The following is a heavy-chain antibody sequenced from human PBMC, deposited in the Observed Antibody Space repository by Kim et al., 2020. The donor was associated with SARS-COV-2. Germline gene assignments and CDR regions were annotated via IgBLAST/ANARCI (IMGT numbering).Heavy chain of an antibody. CDR1: GFTFSSYS. D-gene: IGHD3-16*02. CDR3: ARDLMITFGGVIVRLRAMDV. V-gene: IGHV3-21*01. CDR2: ISSSSSYI. J-gene: IGHJ6*02. Sequence: GGSLRLSCAASGFTFSSYSMNWVRQAPGKGLEWVSSISSSSSYIYYADSVKGRFTISRDNAKNSLYLQMNSLRAEDTAVYYCARDLMITFGGVIVRLRAMDVWGQGTTVTVSS.